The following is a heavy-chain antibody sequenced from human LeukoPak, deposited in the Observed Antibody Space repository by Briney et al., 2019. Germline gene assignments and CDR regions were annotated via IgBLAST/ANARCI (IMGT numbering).Heavy chain of an antibody. CDR3: ARDLSDGYNFFLLFDY. V-gene: IGHV1-2*02. CDR2: INPNSGGT. J-gene: IGHJ4*02. D-gene: IGHD5-12*01. Sequence: GASVTVSCKASGYTFTGHYMHWVRQAPGQGLEWMGWINPNSGGTNYAQKFQGRVTMTRDTSISTAYMELSRLRSDDTAVYYCARDLSDGYNFFLLFDYWGQGTLVTVSS. CDR1: GYTFTGHY.